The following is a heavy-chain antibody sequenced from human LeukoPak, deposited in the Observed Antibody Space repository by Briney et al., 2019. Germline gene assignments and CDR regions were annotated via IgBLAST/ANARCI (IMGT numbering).Heavy chain of an antibody. J-gene: IGHJ4*02. CDR3: ARDLVN. D-gene: IGHD2-21*01. CDR2: IHDSGST. CDR1: GGSVSTDDYY. Sequence: SETLSLTCTVSGGSVSTDDYYWSWIRQPPGKGLEWIGYIHDSGSTNYNPSLKNRVTISVVTSKNQFSLRLSSVSAADAAVYYCARDLVNWGQGTLVTVSS. V-gene: IGHV4-61*08.